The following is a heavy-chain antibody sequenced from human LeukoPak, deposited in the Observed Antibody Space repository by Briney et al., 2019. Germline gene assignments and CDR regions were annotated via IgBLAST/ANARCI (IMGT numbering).Heavy chain of an antibody. V-gene: IGHV3-7*01. CDR2: INLDGSKK. CDR3: ARAAGTGNYYAY. Sequence: GGSLRLSCAASGFTFSDYWMTWVRQAPGKGLEWVANINLDGSKKWYVDSVRGRFTISRDNARNSLYLQMNGLRADDTAVYYCARAAGTGNYYAYWGQGTLVTVSS. D-gene: IGHD1-1*01. J-gene: IGHJ4*02. CDR1: GFTFSDYW.